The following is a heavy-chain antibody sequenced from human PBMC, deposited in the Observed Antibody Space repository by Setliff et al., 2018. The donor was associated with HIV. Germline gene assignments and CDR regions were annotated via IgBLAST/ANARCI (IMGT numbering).Heavy chain of an antibody. D-gene: IGHD6-25*01. Sequence: PGGSLRLSCAASGFTFSSYWMSWVRQAPGKGLEWVANIRKDGSEKYYVGSVRGRFTISRDNTKNLLYLEMNSLRAEDTAVYYCAGSRGYFVKAVWGQGTLVTVSS. CDR2: IRKDGSEK. CDR3: AGSRGYFVKAV. V-gene: IGHV3-7*01. J-gene: IGHJ4*02. CDR1: GFTFSSYW.